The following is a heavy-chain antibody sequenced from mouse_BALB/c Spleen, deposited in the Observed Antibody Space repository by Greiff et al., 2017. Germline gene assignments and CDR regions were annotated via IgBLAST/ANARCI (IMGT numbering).Heavy chain of an antibody. CDR2: INPSTGYT. Sequence: QVQLQQSGAELAKPGASVKMSCKASGYTFTSYWMHWVKQRPGQGLEWIGYINPSTGYTEYNQKFKDKATLTADKSSSTAYMQLSSLTSEDSAVYYCASMITTGKGGAMDYWGQGTSVTVSS. CDR3: ASMITTGKGGAMDY. J-gene: IGHJ4*01. CDR1: GYTFTSYW. V-gene: IGHV1-7*01. D-gene: IGHD2-4*01.